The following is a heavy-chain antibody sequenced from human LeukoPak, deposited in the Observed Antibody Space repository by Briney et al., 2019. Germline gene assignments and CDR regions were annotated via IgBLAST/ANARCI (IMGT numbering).Heavy chain of an antibody. Sequence: SETLSLTCIVSGGSISSYYWSWIRQPPGKGLEWIGYIHSSGNTDYNPSLKSRVTISVDTSKKQFSLKVSSVTAADTAVYYCARSRGSGSYFDYWGQGTLVTVSS. CDR1: GGSISSYY. J-gene: IGHJ4*02. CDR2: IHSSGNT. CDR3: ARSRGSGSYFDY. V-gene: IGHV4-59*01. D-gene: IGHD3-10*01.